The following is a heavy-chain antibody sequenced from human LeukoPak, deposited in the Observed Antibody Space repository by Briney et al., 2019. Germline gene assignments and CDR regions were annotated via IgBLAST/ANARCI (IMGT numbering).Heavy chain of an antibody. CDR3: ARVSRYSSGWWGGDYFDY. V-gene: IGHV3-23*01. J-gene: IGHJ4*02. D-gene: IGHD6-19*01. CDR1: GFTFTSTV. CDR2: ISGSGGST. Sequence: GGSLRLSCAASGFTFTSTVMTWVRQAPGKGLEWVSAISGSGGSTYYADSVKGRFTISRDNSKNTLYLQMNSLRAEDTAVYYCARVSRYSSGWWGGDYFDYWGQGTLVTVSS.